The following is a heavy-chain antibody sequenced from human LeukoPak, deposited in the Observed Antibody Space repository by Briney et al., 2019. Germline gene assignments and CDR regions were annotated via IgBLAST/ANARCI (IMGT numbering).Heavy chain of an antibody. D-gene: IGHD1/OR15-1a*01. Sequence: SVKVSCKVSGGPFSNYGLSWVRQAPGQGLEWMGGIIPIFPSTNYAQNFHGRVTTTADESTSTVYMELSSLRTDDTAVYYCARPPVSGTLNDAFDIWGQGTVVTVSS. CDR3: ARPPVSGTLNDAFDI. V-gene: IGHV1-69*13. J-gene: IGHJ3*02. CDR2: IIPIFPST. CDR1: GGPFSNYG.